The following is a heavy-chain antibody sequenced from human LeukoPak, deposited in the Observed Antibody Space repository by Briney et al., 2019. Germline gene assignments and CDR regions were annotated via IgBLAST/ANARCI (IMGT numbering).Heavy chain of an antibody. Sequence: SQTLSLTCTVSGGSISSGSYYWSWTRQPAGKGLEWIGRIYTSGSTNYNPSLKSRVTISVDTSKNQFSLKLSSVTAADTAVYYCARVYSEDDNWFDPWGQGTLVTVSS. CDR1: GGSISSGSYY. V-gene: IGHV4-61*02. CDR3: ARVYSEDDNWFDP. CDR2: IYTSGST. J-gene: IGHJ5*02. D-gene: IGHD2-15*01.